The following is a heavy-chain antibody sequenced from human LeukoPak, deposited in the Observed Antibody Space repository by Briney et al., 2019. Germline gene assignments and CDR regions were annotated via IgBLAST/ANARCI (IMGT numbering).Heavy chain of an antibody. Sequence: SETLSLTCTVSGGSISSSSYYWGWIRQPPGKGLEWIGSIYYSGSTYYNPSLKSRVTISVDTSKNQFSLKLSSVTAADTAVYYCASFEYSSSSDYYYYYYMDVWCKGTTVTVSS. V-gene: IGHV4-39*01. J-gene: IGHJ6*03. CDR1: GGSISSSSYY. CDR2: IYYSGST. D-gene: IGHD6-6*01. CDR3: ASFEYSSSSDYYYYYYMDV.